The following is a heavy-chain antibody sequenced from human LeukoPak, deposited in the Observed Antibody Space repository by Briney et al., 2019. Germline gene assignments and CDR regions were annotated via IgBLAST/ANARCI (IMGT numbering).Heavy chain of an antibody. J-gene: IGHJ4*02. Sequence: SETLSLTFTVTGGSISSSSYYWGWIRQPPGKGLEWIGSIYYSGSTYYNPSLKSRVTISVDTSKNQFSLKLSSVTAADTAVYYCARHGDPGGYYDSSGYFDYWGQGTLVTVSS. CDR1: GGSISSSSYY. CDR2: IYYSGST. V-gene: IGHV4-39*01. D-gene: IGHD3-22*01. CDR3: ARHGDPGGYYDSSGYFDY.